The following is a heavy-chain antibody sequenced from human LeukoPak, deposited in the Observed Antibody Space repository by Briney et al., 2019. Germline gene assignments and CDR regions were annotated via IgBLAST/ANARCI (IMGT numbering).Heavy chain of an antibody. CDR3: AKGGRFLKDWFDP. V-gene: IGHV3-30-3*01. Sequence: GGSLRLSCVASGFTFSDYTIHWVRQAPGKGLDWVAIISYNEVHTYYADSVKGRFTISRDNSNNTVHLQMNSLGPEDTAVYYCAKGGRFLKDWFDPWGQGTLVTVSS. D-gene: IGHD3-3*01. CDR2: ISYNEVHT. J-gene: IGHJ5*02. CDR1: GFTFSDYT.